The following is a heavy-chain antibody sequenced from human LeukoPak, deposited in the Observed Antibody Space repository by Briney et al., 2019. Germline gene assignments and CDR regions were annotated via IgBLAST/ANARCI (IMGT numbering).Heavy chain of an antibody. V-gene: IGHV3-7*01. CDR2: IKQDGSEK. J-gene: IGHJ5*02. Sequence: GGSLRLSCAASGFTFSSYWMSWVRQAPGKGLEWVANIKQDGSEKYYVVSVKGRFTISRDNAKNSLYLLMNSLRAEDTAVYYCARDRETYSNNWFDPWGQGTLVTVSS. CDR3: ARDRETYSNNWFDP. D-gene: IGHD2-15*01. CDR1: GFTFSSYW.